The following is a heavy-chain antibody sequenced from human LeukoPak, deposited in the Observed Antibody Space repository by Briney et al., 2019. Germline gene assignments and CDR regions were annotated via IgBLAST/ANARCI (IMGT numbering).Heavy chain of an antibody. CDR3: ARGRYYDSSGPFDY. D-gene: IGHD3-22*01. CDR1: GGSISSYY. V-gene: IGHV4-59*01. CDR2: IYYSGST. J-gene: IGHJ4*02. Sequence: SETLSLTCTVSGGSISSYYWSWIRQPPGKGLEWIGYIYYSGSTNYNPSLKSRVTISVDTSKNQFSLKLSSVTAADTAVYYCARGRYYDSSGPFDYWGQGTLVTVS.